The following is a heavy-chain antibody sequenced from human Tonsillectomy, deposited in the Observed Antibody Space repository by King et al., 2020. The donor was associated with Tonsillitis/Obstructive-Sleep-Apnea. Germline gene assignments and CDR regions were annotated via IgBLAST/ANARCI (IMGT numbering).Heavy chain of an antibody. V-gene: IGHV4-34*01. CDR1: GGSFSGYY. CDR2: INQSGSA. J-gene: IGHJ3*02. D-gene: IGHD2-21*02. Sequence: VQLQQWGAGLLKPSEALSLTCAVYGGSFSGYYWSWIRQPPGKGLEWIGEINQSGSANYNPSLKSRVTISVDTSKSQFSLKLTSVTAADTAVYYCARGPRRGIVVVTARGAFDIWGQGTMVSVSS. CDR3: ARGPRRGIVVVTARGAFDI.